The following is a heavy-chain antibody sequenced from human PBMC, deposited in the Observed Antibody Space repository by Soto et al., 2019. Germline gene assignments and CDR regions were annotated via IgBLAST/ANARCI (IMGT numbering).Heavy chain of an antibody. Sequence: QVQLQESGPGLVKPSETLSLTCTVSGDSISSLYWSWIRQPPGKGLEWIGYIYYSGSFNYNPSLKSRVTLSVDPYKNQFSLRLSSVTAADTAVYYCAKSLWDTSGWKTDYWGQGTLVTVSS. CDR3: AKSLWDTSGWKTDY. CDR2: IYYSGSF. D-gene: IGHD6-19*01. J-gene: IGHJ4*02. CDR1: GDSISSLY. V-gene: IGHV4-59*01.